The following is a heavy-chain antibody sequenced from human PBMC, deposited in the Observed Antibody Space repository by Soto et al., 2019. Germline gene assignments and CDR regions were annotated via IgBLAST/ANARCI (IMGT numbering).Heavy chain of an antibody. Sequence: GGSLRLSCATSGLTFSSYAMSWVRQAPGKGLEWVSAISGSGGSTYYADSVKGRFTISRDNSKNTLYLQMNSLRAEDTAVYYCAKVPHYYDSSGATEYFQHWGQGTLVTVSS. CDR2: ISGSGGST. CDR1: GLTFSSYA. CDR3: AKVPHYYDSSGATEYFQH. J-gene: IGHJ1*01. D-gene: IGHD3-22*01. V-gene: IGHV3-23*01.